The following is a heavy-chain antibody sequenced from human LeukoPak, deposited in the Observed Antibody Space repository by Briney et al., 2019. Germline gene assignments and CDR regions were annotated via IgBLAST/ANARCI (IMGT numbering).Heavy chain of an antibody. CDR1: GFTVRNNY. Sequence: GGSLRLSCAASGFTVRNNYMNWVRQAPGKGLEWVSVIYSVGSTYYADSVKGRFTISRDNSKNTLYLQMNSLRAEDTAVYYCARDMQALVRHAEYFQHWGQGTLVTVSS. CDR2: IYSVGST. D-gene: IGHD2-8*02. CDR3: ARDMQALVRHAEYFQH. J-gene: IGHJ1*01. V-gene: IGHV3-53*05.